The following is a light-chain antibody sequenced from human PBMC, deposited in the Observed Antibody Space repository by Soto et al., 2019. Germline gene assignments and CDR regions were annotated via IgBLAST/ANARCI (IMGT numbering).Light chain of an antibody. Sequence: EIVMTQSPASLSVSPGERATLSCRASQSVGSDLAWYQQKPGQAPRLLIYGASSRATGIPDRFSGSGSGTEFTLTISSLQPEDFATYYCLQHNSYPHTFGGGTKVDIK. CDR2: GAS. CDR1: QSVGSD. J-gene: IGKJ4*01. CDR3: LQHNSYPHT. V-gene: IGKV3D-15*01.